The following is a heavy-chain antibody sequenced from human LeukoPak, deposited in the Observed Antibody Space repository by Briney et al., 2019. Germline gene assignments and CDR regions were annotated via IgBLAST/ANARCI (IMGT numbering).Heavy chain of an antibody. D-gene: IGHD3-22*01. V-gene: IGHV4-61*02. CDR1: GGSISSGSYY. Sequence: SQTLSLTCTVSGGSISSGSYYWSWIRQPAGKGLEWTGRIYTSGSTNYNPSLKSRVTISVDTSKNQFSLKLSSVTAADTAVYYCERVGYDSSGYYYMDVWGKGTTVTVSS. J-gene: IGHJ6*03. CDR2: IYTSGST. CDR3: ERVGYDSSGYYYMDV.